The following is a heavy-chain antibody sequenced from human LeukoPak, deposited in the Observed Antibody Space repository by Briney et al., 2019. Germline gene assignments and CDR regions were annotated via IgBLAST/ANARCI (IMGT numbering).Heavy chain of an antibody. Sequence: GESLKISCKGSGYSFTSYWIGWVRQMPGKGLEWMGIIYPGDSDTRYSPSFQGQVTISADKSISTAYLQWNSLKASDTAMYYCARSGDPYLRMVRGVTQSYYMDVWGKGTTVTVSS. CDR2: IYPGDSDT. CDR3: ARSGDPYLRMVRGVTQSYYMDV. J-gene: IGHJ6*03. D-gene: IGHD3-10*01. V-gene: IGHV5-51*01. CDR1: GYSFTSYW.